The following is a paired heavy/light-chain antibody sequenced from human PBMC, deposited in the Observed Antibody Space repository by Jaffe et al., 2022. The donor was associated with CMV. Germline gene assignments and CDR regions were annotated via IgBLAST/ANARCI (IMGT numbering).Light chain of an antibody. V-gene: IGLV2-14*03. CDR2: DVS. J-gene: IGLJ2*01. CDR3: SSYTSSSTDVV. Sequence: QSALTQPASVSGSPGQSITISCTGTSSDVGGYNYVSWYQQHPGKAPKLMIYDVSNRPSGVSNRFSGSKSGNTASLTISGLQAEDEADYYCSSYTSSSTDVVFGGGTKLTVL. CDR1: SSDVGGYNY.
Heavy chain of an antibody. CDR3: ARVFSGGSGWSQGDYYYYGMDV. CDR1: GGTFSSYA. Sequence: QVQLVQSGAEVKKPGSSVKVSCKASGGTFSSYAISWVRQAPGQGLEWMGGIIPIFGTANYAQKFQGRVTITADESTSTAYMELSSLRSEDTAVYYCARVFSGGSGWSQGDYYYYGMDVWGQGTTVTVSS. CDR2: IIPIFGTA. J-gene: IGHJ6*02. D-gene: IGHD6-19*01. V-gene: IGHV1-69*01.